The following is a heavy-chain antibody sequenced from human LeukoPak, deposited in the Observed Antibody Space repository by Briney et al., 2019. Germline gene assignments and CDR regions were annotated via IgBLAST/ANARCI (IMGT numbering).Heavy chain of an antibody. CDR2: IKQDGSEK. J-gene: IGHJ3*02. V-gene: IGHV3-7*01. CDR1: GFTFSSYW. Sequence: GGSLRLSCAASGFTFSSYWMSWVRQAPGKGLEWVANIKQDGSEKYYVDSVKGRFTISRDNAKNSLYLQMNSLRAEDTAVYYYARAYGDYEEDAFDIWGQGTMVTVSS. D-gene: IGHD4-17*01. CDR3: ARAYGDYEEDAFDI.